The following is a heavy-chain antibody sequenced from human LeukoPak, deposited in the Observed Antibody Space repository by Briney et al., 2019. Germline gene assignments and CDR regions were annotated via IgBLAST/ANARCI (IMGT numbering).Heavy chain of an antibody. D-gene: IGHD3-10*01. CDR3: ASTSRGVIDY. V-gene: IGHV3-21*01. CDR2: ISTSSAYI. CDR1: GFTFSSYS. Sequence: GGSLRLSCAASGFTFSSYSMNWVRQAPGKGLEWVSFISTSSAYIFYADSVKGRFTISRDNAKNSLYLQMNSLRGEDAAVYYCASTSRGVIDYWGQGTLVTVSS. J-gene: IGHJ4*02.